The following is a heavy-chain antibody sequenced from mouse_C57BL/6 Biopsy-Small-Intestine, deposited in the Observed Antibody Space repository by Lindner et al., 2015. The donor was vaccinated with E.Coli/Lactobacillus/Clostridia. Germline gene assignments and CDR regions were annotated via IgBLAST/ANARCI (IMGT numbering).Heavy chain of an antibody. D-gene: IGHD2-2*01. CDR1: GFSFNTYA. Sequence: EVQLQESGGGLVQPKGSLKLSCAASGFSFNTYAMNWVRQAPGKGLEWVARIRSKSNNYATYYADSVKDRFTIFRDDSESMLYLQMNNLKTEDTAMYYCVRRGGYDVNYAMDYWGQGTSVTVSS. V-gene: IGHV10-1*01. J-gene: IGHJ4*01. CDR2: IRSKSNNYAT. CDR3: VRRGGYDVNYAMDY.